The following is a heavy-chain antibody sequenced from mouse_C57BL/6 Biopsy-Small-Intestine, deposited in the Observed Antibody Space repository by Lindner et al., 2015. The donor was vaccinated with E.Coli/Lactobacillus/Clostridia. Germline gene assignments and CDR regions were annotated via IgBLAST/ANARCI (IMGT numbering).Heavy chain of an antibody. CDR3: ARGYDYGEAYAMDY. Sequence: VQLQESGGGLVKPGGSLKLSCAASGFTFSEYGIHWVRQAPEKGLEWVAYISSGSSTIYYADTVKGRFTISRDNAKNTLFLQMTSLRSEDTAMYYCARGYDYGEAYAMDYWGQGTSVTVSS. CDR1: GFTFSEYG. J-gene: IGHJ4*01. D-gene: IGHD2-4*01. V-gene: IGHV5-17*01. CDR2: ISSGSSTI.